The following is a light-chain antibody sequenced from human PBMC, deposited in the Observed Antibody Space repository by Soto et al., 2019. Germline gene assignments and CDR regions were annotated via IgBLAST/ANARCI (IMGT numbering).Light chain of an antibody. CDR1: QSLTNYQ. CDR3: YQYGRSPPT. J-gene: IGKJ1*01. Sequence: IVLAHTSSTLTLYPGGITALFLRASQSLTNYQLAWFRQKPGQAPRLLIWGASITATGIPDRFSGSGSGTDFTLTISGLEPEHFIVFYCYQYGRSPPTFGQAANLDI. CDR2: GAS. V-gene: IGKV3-20*01.